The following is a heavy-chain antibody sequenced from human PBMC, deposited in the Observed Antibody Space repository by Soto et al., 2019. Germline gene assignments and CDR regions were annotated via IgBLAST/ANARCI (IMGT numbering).Heavy chain of an antibody. CDR1: GYTFTSYA. CDR3: ASSSSGWEYYFDY. CDR2: INAGNGNT. V-gene: IGHV1-3*01. Sequence: QVQLVQSGAEVKKPGASVKVSCKASGYTFTSYAMHWVRQAPGQRLEWMGWINAGNGNTKYSQKFQGRVTITRDTSASTAYMELSSLSSEDTAVYYCASSSSGWEYYFDYWGQGTLVTVSS. J-gene: IGHJ4*02. D-gene: IGHD6-19*01.